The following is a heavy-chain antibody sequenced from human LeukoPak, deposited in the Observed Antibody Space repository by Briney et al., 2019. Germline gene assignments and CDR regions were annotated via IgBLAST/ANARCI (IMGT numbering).Heavy chain of an antibody. D-gene: IGHD2-15*01. CDR3: VKDVGYCIGGSCSFFDF. V-gene: IGHV3-23*01. Sequence: GGSLRLSCEASGFAFRNFGMTWVRQAPGKGLEWVSTISARSDNTHYADSMKGRLTISRDNSRNTLYLQMDALRAEDTALYYCVKDVGYCIGGSCSFFDFWGQGTLITVSS. CDR1: GFAFRNFG. J-gene: IGHJ4*02. CDR2: ISARSDNT.